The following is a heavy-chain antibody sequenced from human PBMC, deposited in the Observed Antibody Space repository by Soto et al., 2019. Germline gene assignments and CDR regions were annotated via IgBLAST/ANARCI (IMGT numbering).Heavy chain of an antibody. CDR1: GVSNTFW. CDR3: RLGHYSGY. V-gene: IGHV3-7*01. J-gene: IGHJ4*02. Sequence: AGSLTLSCEVSGVSNTFWMSWVLQPPGKGLECGADVKEDGSEKFYVPSLKGRFTISRDNAKNSMYLQMNTMRADDTAIYYCRLGHYSGYWGQGIPVTVSS. D-gene: IGHD3-16*01. CDR2: VKEDGSEK.